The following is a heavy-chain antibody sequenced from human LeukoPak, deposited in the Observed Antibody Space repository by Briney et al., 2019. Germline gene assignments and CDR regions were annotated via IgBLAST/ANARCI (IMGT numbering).Heavy chain of an antibody. CDR2: INPSGGST. Sequence: GASVKVSCKASGYTFTSYYMHWVRQAPGQGLEWMGIINPSGGSTSYAQKFQGRVTMTRDTSISTAYMELSRLRSDDTAVYYCARDMVRGVITVGYWGQGTLVTVSS. CDR3: ARDMVRGVITVGY. CDR1: GYTFTSYY. V-gene: IGHV1-46*01. D-gene: IGHD3-10*01. J-gene: IGHJ4*02.